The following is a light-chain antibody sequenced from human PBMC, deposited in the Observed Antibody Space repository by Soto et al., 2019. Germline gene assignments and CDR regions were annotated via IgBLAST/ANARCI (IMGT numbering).Light chain of an antibody. Sequence: SYELTQPPSVSVAPGKTARITCGGNNIGSKSVHWYQQKSGQAPVLVIYYEIDRPSGIPERFSGSNYGNTATLTISSVEAGDVADYYCHVWDSDRDHPVFGGGTKLTVL. CDR3: HVWDSDRDHPV. CDR1: NIGSKS. J-gene: IGLJ2*01. CDR2: YEI. V-gene: IGLV3-21*04.